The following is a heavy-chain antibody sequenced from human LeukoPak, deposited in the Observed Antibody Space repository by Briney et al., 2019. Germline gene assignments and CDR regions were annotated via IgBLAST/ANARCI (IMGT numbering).Heavy chain of an antibody. CDR1: GFTFSTYV. V-gene: IGHV3-64D*06. CDR2: ISSNGDNT. J-gene: IGHJ4*02. CDR3: VRGTGY. Sequence: GGSLRLSCSVSGFTFSTYVMHWVRQAPGKGLEYVSAISSNGDNTYYADSVKGRFTISRDNSKNTLYLQMSSLRADDTAVYYCVRGTGYWGQGSLVTVSS.